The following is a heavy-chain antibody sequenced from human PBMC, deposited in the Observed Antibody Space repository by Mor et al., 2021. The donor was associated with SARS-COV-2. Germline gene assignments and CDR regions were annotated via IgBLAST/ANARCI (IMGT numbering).Heavy chain of an antibody. CDR3: AKANGFGFGELLTLDY. CDR2: ISGSGGST. Sequence: WVSAISGSGGSTYYADSVKGRFTISRDNSKNTLYLQMNSLRAEDTAVYYCAKANGFGFGELLTLDYWGQG. D-gene: IGHD3-10*01. V-gene: IGHV3-23*01. J-gene: IGHJ4*02.